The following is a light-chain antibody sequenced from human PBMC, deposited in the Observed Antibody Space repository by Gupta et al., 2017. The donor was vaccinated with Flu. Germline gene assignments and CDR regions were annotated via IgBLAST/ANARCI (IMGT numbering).Light chain of an antibody. CDR2: SAS. CDR3: QQRSSSQVT. Sequence: QAACLLSPGKRAPPSCRANKIGAKCLAWYQQKPGQPPRLLMFSASTRATGIPARFSGNGSGTDFSLTISRLEPEEFAVYYCQQRSSSQVTFGRGTRLEI. J-gene: IGKJ4*01. CDR1: KIGAKC. V-gene: IGKV3-11*01.